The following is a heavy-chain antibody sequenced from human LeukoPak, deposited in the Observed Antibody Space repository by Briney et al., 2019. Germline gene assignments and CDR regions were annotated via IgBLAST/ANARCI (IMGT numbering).Heavy chain of an antibody. CDR3: ARERRCSAGSCYAADLDS. J-gene: IGHJ4*02. V-gene: IGHV1-69*04. CDR1: TDIFSSYA. D-gene: IGHD2-15*01. Sequence: SVKVSCKTSTDIFSSYAINWVRQAPGQGLEWMGRIIPLTGVVNYGQKLQTRVTISADKSTSTAYMEVSSLRFEDTAVYFCARERRCSAGSCYAADLDSWGQGTLSPSPQ. CDR2: IIPLTGVV.